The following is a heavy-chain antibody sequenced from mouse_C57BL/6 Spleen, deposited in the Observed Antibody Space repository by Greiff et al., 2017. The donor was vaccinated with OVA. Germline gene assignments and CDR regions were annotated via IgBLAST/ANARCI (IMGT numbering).Heavy chain of an antibody. Sequence: VQLQQSGAELARPGASVKLSCKASGYTFTSYGISWVKQRTGQGLEWIGEIYPRSGNTYYNEKFKGKATLTADKSSSTAYMELRSLTSEDSAVYFGARGRYDGYYGYAMDYWGQGTSVTVSS. J-gene: IGHJ4*01. CDR2: IYPRSGNT. CDR3: ARGRYDGYYGYAMDY. CDR1: GYTFTSYG. V-gene: IGHV1-81*01. D-gene: IGHD2-3*01.